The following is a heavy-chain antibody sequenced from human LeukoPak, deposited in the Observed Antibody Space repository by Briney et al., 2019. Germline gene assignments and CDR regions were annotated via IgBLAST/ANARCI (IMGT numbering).Heavy chain of an antibody. CDR2: INHSGST. D-gene: IGHD6-13*01. Sequence: SETLSLTCAVYGGSFSGYYWNWIRQPPGKGLEWIGEINHSGSTNYNPSLKSRVTMSVDTSKNQFSLKLSSVTAADTAVYYCASTSSSWFSFDYWGQGTLVTVSS. V-gene: IGHV4-34*10. CDR3: ASTSSSWFSFDY. CDR1: GGSFSGYY. J-gene: IGHJ4*02.